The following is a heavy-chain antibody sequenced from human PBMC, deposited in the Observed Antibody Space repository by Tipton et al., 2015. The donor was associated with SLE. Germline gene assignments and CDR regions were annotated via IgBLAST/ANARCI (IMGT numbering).Heavy chain of an antibody. CDR1: GGSISSYY. D-gene: IGHD2-2*01. Sequence: TLSLTCTVSGGSISSYYWSWIRQPPGKGLEWIGYIYYSGSTNYNPSLKSRVTISVDTSKNQFSLKMIAVTAADTAVYYCATSPLTLWGQGTLVTVSS. V-gene: IGHV4-59*03. CDR3: ATSPLTL. J-gene: IGHJ4*02. CDR2: IYYSGST.